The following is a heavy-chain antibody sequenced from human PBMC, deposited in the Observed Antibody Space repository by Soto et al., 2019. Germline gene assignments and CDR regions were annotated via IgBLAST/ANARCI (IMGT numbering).Heavy chain of an antibody. CDR2: ISTYNGNT. CDR3: ARDPLFLAVAGTKHY. Sequence: GXSVKVSCKASGYTFTRSGISWVRQAPGQGLERMGWISTYNGNTNYAQTLQGRVTMTTDTSTSTVHMELRSLRSDDTAVYYCARDPLFLAVAGTKHYWGQGTLVTVSS. V-gene: IGHV1-18*01. J-gene: IGHJ4*02. CDR1: GYTFTRSG. D-gene: IGHD6-19*01.